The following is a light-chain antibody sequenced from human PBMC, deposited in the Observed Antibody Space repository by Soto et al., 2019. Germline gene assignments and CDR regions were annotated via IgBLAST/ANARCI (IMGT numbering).Light chain of an antibody. Sequence: DIQMTQSPSSLSASVGDRVTITCRASQAIHSYLNWYQQKPGKAPNLLIFATSTLQSGVPSRFSGSGSGTDFTLTISSLQPEDFATCYCQQSETFGPGTKVEIK. CDR1: QAIHSY. CDR2: ATS. CDR3: QQSET. J-gene: IGKJ3*01. V-gene: IGKV1-39*01.